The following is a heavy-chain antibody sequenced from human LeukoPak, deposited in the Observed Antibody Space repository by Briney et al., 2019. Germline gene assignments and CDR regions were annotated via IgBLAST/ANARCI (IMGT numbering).Heavy chain of an antibody. Sequence: GGSLRLSCAASGFTFSSYAMHWVRQAPGKGLEWVAVIWSDGSNKYYADSVKGRFTISRDNSKNTLYLQMNSLRAEDTAVYYCAKGDTAMVLDAFDIWGPGTMVTVSS. J-gene: IGHJ3*02. CDR1: GFTFSSYA. V-gene: IGHV3-33*06. D-gene: IGHD5-18*01. CDR3: AKGDTAMVLDAFDI. CDR2: IWSDGSNK.